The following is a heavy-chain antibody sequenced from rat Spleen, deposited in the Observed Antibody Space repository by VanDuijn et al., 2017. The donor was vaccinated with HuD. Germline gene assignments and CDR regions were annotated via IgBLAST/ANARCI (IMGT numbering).Heavy chain of an antibody. D-gene: IGHD4-3*01. J-gene: IGHJ3*01. V-gene: IGHV5-25*01. Sequence: EVQLVESGGGLVQPGRSLKLSCAASGFTFSNYDMAWVRQAPTKGLAWVASISPSGGSTYYRDSVKGRFTVSRDNAKSTLHLQMDSLRSEDTATYYCVRQDTSGYSNWFTYWGQGTLVTVSS. CDR1: GFTFSNYD. CDR2: ISPSGGST. CDR3: VRQDTSGYSNWFTY.